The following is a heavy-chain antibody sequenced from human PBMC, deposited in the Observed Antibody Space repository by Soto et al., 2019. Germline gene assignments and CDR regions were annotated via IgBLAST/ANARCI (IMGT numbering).Heavy chain of an antibody. J-gene: IGHJ6*02. Sequence: QVQLHESGPGLVKPSETLSLMCVVTGGSIDNYYWTWIRQPAGKGLEWIGRIHTTGRTSYNPSLKNRVTMALDIFKIHFSLNLTSVTAADTAVYYCARDVDYDFWSGHVSDGLDVWGQGTTVTVSS. V-gene: IGHV4-4*07. D-gene: IGHD3-3*01. CDR2: IHTTGRT. CDR3: ARDVDYDFWSGHVSDGLDV. CDR1: GGSIDNYY.